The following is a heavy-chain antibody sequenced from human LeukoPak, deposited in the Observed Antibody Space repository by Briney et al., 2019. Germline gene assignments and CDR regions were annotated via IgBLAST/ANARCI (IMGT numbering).Heavy chain of an antibody. D-gene: IGHD5-12*01. V-gene: IGHV4-30-4*07. CDR3: ARDTAYSGYEP. J-gene: IGHJ5*02. CDR1: GGSISSGGYS. Sequence: KSAETLSLTCAVSGGSISSGGYSWSWIRQPPGKGLEWIGYIYYSGSTYYNPSLKSRVTISVDTSKNQFSLKLSSVTAADTAVYYCARDTAYSGYEPWGQGTLVTVSS. CDR2: IYYSGST.